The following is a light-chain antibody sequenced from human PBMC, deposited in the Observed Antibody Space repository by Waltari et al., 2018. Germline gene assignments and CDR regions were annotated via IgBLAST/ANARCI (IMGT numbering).Light chain of an antibody. V-gene: IGKV3-20*01. CDR2: SAS. CDR3: LQYGTSPWT. J-gene: IGKJ1*01. CDR1: QSVSSTY. Sequence: EIVLTQSPGTLSLSPGEGATLSCRASQSVSSTYLAWYQQKPGQAPRLLIYSASTRATGIPDRFSGSESATDFILTISRLEPGDFAVYYCLQYGTSPWTFGQGTKVEIK.